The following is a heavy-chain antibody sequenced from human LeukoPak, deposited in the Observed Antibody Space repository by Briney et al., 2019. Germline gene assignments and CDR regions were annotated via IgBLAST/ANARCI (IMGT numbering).Heavy chain of an antibody. Sequence: SVKVSCKASGVTFSSYAISWVRQAPGQGLEWMGGIIPIFGTANYAQKFQGRVTITADKSTSTAYMELSSLRSEDTAVYYCASTIVVVPAAIPYYYGMDVWGKGTTVTVSS. CDR1: GVTFSSYA. J-gene: IGHJ6*04. V-gene: IGHV1-69*06. CDR3: ASTIVVVPAAIPYYYGMDV. D-gene: IGHD2-2*01. CDR2: IIPIFGTA.